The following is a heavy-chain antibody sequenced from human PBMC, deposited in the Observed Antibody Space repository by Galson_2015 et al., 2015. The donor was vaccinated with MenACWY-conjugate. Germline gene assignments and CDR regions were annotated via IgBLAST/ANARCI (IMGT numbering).Heavy chain of an antibody. CDR1: GFTFNTYA. J-gene: IGHJ6*02. Sequence: SLRLCCAASGFTFNTYAMNWVRQAPGKGLEWVSTISDAGGRIYYADSVKGRFTISRDNSRNTLFLQMNSLRADDTAVYFCARYGGMDVWGQGTTVTVSS. CDR2: ISDAGGRI. V-gene: IGHV3-23*01. D-gene: IGHD1-1*01. CDR3: ARYGGMDV.